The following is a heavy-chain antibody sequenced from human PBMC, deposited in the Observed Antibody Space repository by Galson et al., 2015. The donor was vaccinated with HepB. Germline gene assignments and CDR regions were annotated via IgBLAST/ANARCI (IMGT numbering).Heavy chain of an antibody. V-gene: IGHV3-33*01. CDR2: IWYDGSNK. J-gene: IGHJ4*02. CDR1: GFTFSSYG. D-gene: IGHD3-22*01. CDR3: ARDRPSAYYYDSSGPLDY. Sequence: SLRLSCAASGFTFSSYGMHWVRQAPGKGLEWVAVIWYDGSNKYYADSVKGRFTISRDNSKNTLYLQMNSLRAKDTAVYYCARDRPSAYYYDSSGPLDYWGQGTLVTVSS.